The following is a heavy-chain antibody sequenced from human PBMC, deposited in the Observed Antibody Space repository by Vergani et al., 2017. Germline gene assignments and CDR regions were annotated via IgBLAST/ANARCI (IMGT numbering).Heavy chain of an antibody. CDR3: ARDRGYYYDSSGYLYWYFDL. V-gene: IGHV4-59*01. CDR2: IYYSGST. Sequence: QVQLQESGQGLVKPSETLSLTCTVSGGSISSYYWSWIRQPPGKGLEWIGYIYYSGSTNYNPSLKSRVTISVDTSKNQFSLKLSSVTAADTAVYYCARDRGYYYDSSGYLYWYFDLWGRGTLVTVSS. J-gene: IGHJ2*01. D-gene: IGHD3-22*01. CDR1: GGSISSYY.